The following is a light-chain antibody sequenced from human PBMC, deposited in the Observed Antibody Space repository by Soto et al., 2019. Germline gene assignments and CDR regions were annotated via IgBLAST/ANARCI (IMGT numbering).Light chain of an antibody. CDR2: GAS. V-gene: IGKV1-9*01. Sequence: DIQWTQSPSSLSASVGDRVTLTFRASRGITIYLAGYQQRPGKAPKLLIYGASTLQSGVPSRFSGSGSGTEFTLTISSLQPEDVATYFCQQVNSYPLTFGGGTKVEIK. J-gene: IGKJ4*01. CDR1: RGITIY. CDR3: QQVNSYPLT.